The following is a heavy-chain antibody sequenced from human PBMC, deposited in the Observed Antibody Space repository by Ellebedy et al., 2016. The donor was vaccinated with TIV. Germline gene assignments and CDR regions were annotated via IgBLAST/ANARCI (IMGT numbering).Heavy chain of an antibody. V-gene: IGHV3-30*01. CDR3: ATAYSYATTPDYYYGMDV. Sequence: GESLKISCTASGFTFSLYGMHWVRQAPGKGLEWVSTISDDGSETYYSDSVKGRFTISSDNSKNTLYLQMNSLRAEDTAMFYCATAYSYATTPDYYYGMDVWGQGTTVTVSS. J-gene: IGHJ6*02. CDR1: GFTFSLYG. D-gene: IGHD5-18*01. CDR2: ISDDGSET.